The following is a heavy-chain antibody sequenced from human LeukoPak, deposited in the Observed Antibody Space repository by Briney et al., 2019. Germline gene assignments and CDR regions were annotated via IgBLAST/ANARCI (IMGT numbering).Heavy chain of an antibody. Sequence: SETLSLTCTVSGGSISSYYWSWIRQPPGKGLEYIGYIYYSGSTNYNPSLKSRATISVDTSKNQFSLKLSSVTAADTAVYYCASSLYDFWSGYRDYWGQGTLVTVSS. CDR2: IYYSGST. CDR1: GGSISSYY. CDR3: ASSLYDFWSGYRDY. D-gene: IGHD3-3*01. V-gene: IGHV4-59*12. J-gene: IGHJ4*02.